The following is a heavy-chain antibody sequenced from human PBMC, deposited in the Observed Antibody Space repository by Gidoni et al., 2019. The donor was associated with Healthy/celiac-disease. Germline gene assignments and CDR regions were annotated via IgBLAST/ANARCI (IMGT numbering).Heavy chain of an antibody. Sequence: AIGTYYADSVKGRFTISRDNSENALYLQMSSLRAEDTAVYYCAKAGFTQSDYWGQGTLVTVSS. CDR2: AIGT. V-gene: IGHV3-23*05. D-gene: IGHD3-10*01. CDR3: AKAGFTQSDY. J-gene: IGHJ4*02.